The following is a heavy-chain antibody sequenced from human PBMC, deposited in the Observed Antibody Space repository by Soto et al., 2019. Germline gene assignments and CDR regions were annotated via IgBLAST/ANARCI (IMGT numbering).Heavy chain of an antibody. J-gene: IGHJ4*02. D-gene: IGHD2-8*01. V-gene: IGHV1-3*01. CDR3: ARERCTNGVCYLALVY. CDR2: INAGNGNT. Sequence: GASVKVSCKASGYTFTSYAMHWVRQAPGQRLEWMGWINAGNGNTKYSQKFQGRVTITRDTSASTAYMELSSLGSEDTAVYYCARERCTNGVCYLALVYWGQGTLVTVSS. CDR1: GYTFTSYA.